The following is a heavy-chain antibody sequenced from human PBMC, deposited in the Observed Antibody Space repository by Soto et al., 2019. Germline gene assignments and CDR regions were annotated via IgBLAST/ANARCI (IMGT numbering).Heavy chain of an antibody. V-gene: IGHV4-31*03. CDR1: GGSISSGGYY. CDR2: IYYSGST. D-gene: IGHD2-2*02. J-gene: IGHJ5*02. CDR3: ARDKNDGASAIRYNWFDP. Sequence: PSETLSLTCTVSGGSISSGGYYWSWIRQHPGKGLEWIGYIYYSGSTYYNPSLKSRVTISVDTSKNQFSLKLSSVTAADTAVYYCARDKNDGASAIRYNWFDPWGQGTLVTVSS.